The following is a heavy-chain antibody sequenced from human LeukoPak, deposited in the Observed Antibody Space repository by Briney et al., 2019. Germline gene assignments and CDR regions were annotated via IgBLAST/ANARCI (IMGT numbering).Heavy chain of an antibody. D-gene: IGHD6-19*01. CDR1: GFTFSSYS. V-gene: IGHV3-21*01. CDR2: ISSSSSYI. CDR3: AGVAMYSSGWYERAFDI. J-gene: IGHJ3*02. Sequence: GGSLRLSCAASGFTFSSYSMNWVRQAPGKGLEWISSISSSSSYIYYADSVKGRFTISRDNAKNSLYLQMNSLRAEDTAVYYCAGVAMYSSGWYERAFDIWGQGTMVTVSS.